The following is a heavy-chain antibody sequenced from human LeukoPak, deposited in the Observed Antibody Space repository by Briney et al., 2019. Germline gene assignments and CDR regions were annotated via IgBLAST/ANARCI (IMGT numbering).Heavy chain of an antibody. J-gene: IGHJ3*02. CDR1: GGSISSYY. D-gene: IGHD5-24*01. Sequence: PSETLSLTCTVSGGSISSYYWSWIRQPPGKGLEWIGFIYYSGSTYYNPSLKSRVTISVDTSKNQFSLKLSSVTAADTAVYYCARRAEMATIETDAFDIWGQGTMVTVSS. CDR2: IYYSGST. V-gene: IGHV4-59*04. CDR3: ARRAEMATIETDAFDI.